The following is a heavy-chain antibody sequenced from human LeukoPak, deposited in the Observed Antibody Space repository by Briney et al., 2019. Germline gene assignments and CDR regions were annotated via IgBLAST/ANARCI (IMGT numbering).Heavy chain of an antibody. CDR3: ARVGSASYSSGWNRKSRVGYFDY. CDR1: GGSVSSGSYY. Sequence: PSETLSLTCTVSGGSVSSGSYYWSWIRQPPGKGLEWIGYIYYSGSTNYNPSLKSRVTISVDTSKNQFSLKLSSVTAADTAVYYCARVGSASYSSGWNRKSRVGYFDYWGQGTLVTVSS. J-gene: IGHJ4*02. D-gene: IGHD6-19*01. V-gene: IGHV4-61*01. CDR2: IYYSGST.